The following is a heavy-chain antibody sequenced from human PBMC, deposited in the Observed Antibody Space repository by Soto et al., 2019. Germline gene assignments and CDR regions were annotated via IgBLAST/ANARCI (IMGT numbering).Heavy chain of an antibody. Sequence: GASVKVSCKASGYTFTGYYIHWVRQAPGQGLEWMGWINPNSGDTKFAQKFQGRVTMTRDTSINTAYMELSSLRSDDTAVYYCAMEKYSGYSYLGDRARWFFDHWGQGALVTVSS. CDR2: INPNSGDT. CDR3: AMEKYSGYSYLGDRARWFFDH. D-gene: IGHD5-12*01. CDR1: GYTFTGYY. J-gene: IGHJ4*02. V-gene: IGHV1-2*02.